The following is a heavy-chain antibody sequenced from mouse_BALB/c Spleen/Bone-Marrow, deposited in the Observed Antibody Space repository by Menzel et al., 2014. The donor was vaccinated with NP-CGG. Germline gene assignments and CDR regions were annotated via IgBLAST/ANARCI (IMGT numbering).Heavy chain of an antibody. V-gene: IGHV2-6-7*01. J-gene: IGHJ1*01. Sequence: QVQLKHSGPGLVAPSQSLSITCTVSGFSLTGYGVNWVRQPPGKGLEWLGMIWGDGNTDYNSDLKSRLSISKDNSKSXVFLKMTSLQTDDTARYYCARVYYDYDWWCFDVWGAGTTVTVSS. D-gene: IGHD2-4*01. CDR1: GFSLTGYG. CDR3: ARVYYDYDWWCFDV. CDR2: IWGDGNT.